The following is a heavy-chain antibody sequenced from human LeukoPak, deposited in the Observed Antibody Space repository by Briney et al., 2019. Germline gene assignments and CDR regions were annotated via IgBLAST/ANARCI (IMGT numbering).Heavy chain of an antibody. CDR3: ASAWGNHWGFSFDY. CDR1: GYTFINYN. J-gene: IGHJ4*02. CDR2: INPSDIST. V-gene: IGHV1-46*01. D-gene: IGHD7-27*01. Sequence: ASVKVSCKASGYTFINYNIHWVRQAPGQGLEWMGIINPSDISTSYAQQFQGRVTMARDTSTSAVYMELSSLRSEDTAVYYCASAWGNHWGFSFDYWGQGTLVTVSS.